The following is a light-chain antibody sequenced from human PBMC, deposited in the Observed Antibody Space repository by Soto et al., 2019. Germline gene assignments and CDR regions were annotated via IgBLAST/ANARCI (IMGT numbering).Light chain of an antibody. CDR2: GAS. V-gene: IGKV3-20*01. CDR3: QQYGSSPPGFT. Sequence: EIVLTQSPGTLSLFLGERATLSCRASQSVSSTYFAWYRQKPGQSPSLLIYGASNRATGVPDRFSGSGSGTDFPLTISRLEPEDFAVYYCQQYGSSPPGFTFGPGTTVEMK. CDR1: QSVSSTY. J-gene: IGKJ3*01.